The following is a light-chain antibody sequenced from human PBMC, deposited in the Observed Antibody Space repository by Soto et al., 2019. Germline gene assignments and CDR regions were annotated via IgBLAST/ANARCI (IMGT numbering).Light chain of an antibody. V-gene: IGLV2-18*02. J-gene: IGLJ3*02. CDR1: SSDVGSYNR. CDR3: SSHTSSNTWV. Sequence: QSALTQPPSVSGSPGQSVTISCTGTSSDVGSYNRVSRYQQPPGTAPKLMIYEVSNRPSGVPDRFSGSKSGNTASLTISGLQAEDEADYYCSSHTSSNTWVFGGGTKLTVL. CDR2: EVS.